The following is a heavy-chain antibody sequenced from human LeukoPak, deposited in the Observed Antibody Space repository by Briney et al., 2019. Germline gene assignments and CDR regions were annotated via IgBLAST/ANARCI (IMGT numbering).Heavy chain of an antibody. CDR2: INHSGST. CDR1: GGSFSGYY. CDR3: ARAHYMDV. V-gene: IGHV4-34*01. J-gene: IGHJ6*03. Sequence: PSETLSLTCAVYGGSFSGYYWSWIRQPPGKGLEWIGEINHSGSTNYNPSLKSRVTISVDTSKNQFSLKLSSVTAADTAVYYCARAHYMDVWGKGTTVTVSS.